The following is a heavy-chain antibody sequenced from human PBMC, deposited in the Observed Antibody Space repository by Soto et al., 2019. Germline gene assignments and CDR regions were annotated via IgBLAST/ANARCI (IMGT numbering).Heavy chain of an antibody. J-gene: IGHJ4*02. D-gene: IGHD3-22*01. CDR1: GYTFSAYY. V-gene: IGHV1-2*02. Sequence: ASVKVSCKTSGYTFSAYYMHWVRQAPGQGLEWMGWINPKSGGTLYAQKFQGRVTMTRDTSISTAYMELSRLRSDDTAVYYCARGGTFAYDTSGYSVHWGQGTLVTVSS. CDR2: INPKSGGT. CDR3: ARGGTFAYDTSGYSVH.